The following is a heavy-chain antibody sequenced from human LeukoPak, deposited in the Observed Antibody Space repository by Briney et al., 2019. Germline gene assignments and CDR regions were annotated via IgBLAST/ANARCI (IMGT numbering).Heavy chain of an antibody. Sequence: PGGSLRLSCAASGFTVSSDYMSWVRQAPGKGLEWVSVIYYGGDTYYADSVKGRFTISRDNSKNTVYLQINSLRAEDTAVYYCAKSPISMIVVAKGWYFDLWGRGTLVTVSS. CDR1: GFTVSSDY. CDR2: IYYGGDT. J-gene: IGHJ2*01. D-gene: IGHD3-22*01. V-gene: IGHV3-53*01. CDR3: AKSPISMIVVAKGWYFDL.